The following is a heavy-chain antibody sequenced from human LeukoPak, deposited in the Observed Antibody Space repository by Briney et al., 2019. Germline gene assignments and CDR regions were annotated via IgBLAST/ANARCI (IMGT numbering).Heavy chain of an antibody. V-gene: IGHV4-59*08. J-gene: IGHJ4*02. D-gene: IGHD4-23*01. Sequence: SETLSLTCSVSGDSLSSYFWSWIRQPPGQGPEWIGYISHNGDTNYNPSLKSRVTISVDTSKNEFSLRLTSVTAADTAVYYCARHRLQWSLVEYWGQGSLVTVSS. CDR3: ARHRLQWSLVEY. CDR2: ISHNGDT. CDR1: GDSLSSYF.